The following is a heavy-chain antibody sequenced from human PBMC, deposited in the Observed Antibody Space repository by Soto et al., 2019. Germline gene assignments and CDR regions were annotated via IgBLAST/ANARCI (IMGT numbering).Heavy chain of an antibody. Sequence: TSETLSLTCTVSGGSISSYYWSWIRQPPGRGLEWIGYIYYSGSTNYNPSLKSRVTISVDTSKNQFSLKLSSVTAADTAVYYCARFTWSVLPPYYYYMDVWGKGTTVTVSS. CDR2: IYYSGST. D-gene: IGHD2-15*01. V-gene: IGHV4-59*08. CDR3: ARFTWSVLPPYYYYMDV. CDR1: GGSISSYY. J-gene: IGHJ6*03.